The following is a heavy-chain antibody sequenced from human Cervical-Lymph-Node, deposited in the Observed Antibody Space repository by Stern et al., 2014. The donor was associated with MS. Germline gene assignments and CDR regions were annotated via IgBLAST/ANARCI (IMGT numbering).Heavy chain of an antibody. Sequence: QVQLVESGAEMKKPGASVKVSCKAAGYKFTDYAIHWVRQAPGQSLEWMGWVNVGDGKTKVSQNLQDRAAITSDTSATTAYLELSSLRPEDTAVYYCAIQNIAIFGLVLGRHPFDYWGQGTLVSVSS. CDR3: AIQNIAIFGLVLGRHPFDY. CDR2: VNVGDGKT. V-gene: IGHV1-3*01. D-gene: IGHD3-3*01. CDR1: GYKFTDYA. J-gene: IGHJ4*02.